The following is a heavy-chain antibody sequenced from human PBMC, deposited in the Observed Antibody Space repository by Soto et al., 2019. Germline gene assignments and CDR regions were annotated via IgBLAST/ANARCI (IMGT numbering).Heavy chain of an antibody. V-gene: IGHV4-30-4*01. CDR1: GGSISSGEYY. CDR2: IYYSGTT. J-gene: IGHJ4*02. CDR3: ARDKITGLFDY. Sequence: SETLSLTCTVSGGSISSGEYYWSWIRQPPGEGLEWIGNIYYSGTTYNNPSLKSRVTISVDTSNNQFSLKLSSVTAADTAVYYCARDKITGLFDYWGQGTLVTVSS. D-gene: IGHD2-8*02.